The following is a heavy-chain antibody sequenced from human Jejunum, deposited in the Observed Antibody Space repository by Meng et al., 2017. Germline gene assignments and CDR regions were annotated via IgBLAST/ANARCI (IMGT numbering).Heavy chain of an antibody. CDR1: GGSISSYF. J-gene: IGHJ4*02. D-gene: IGHD1-26*01. CDR3: AEEVAYSGTLGYFDY. Sequence: SETLSLTCTVSGGSISSYFWAWIRQSPGKGLEWIGHIHYSGRTNYDPSLKSRVTLTLDTSKNQSSLSLSSVTTADTDVYYFAEEVAYSGTLGYFDYWGQGMLVTVSS. CDR2: IHYSGRT. V-gene: IGHV4-59*01.